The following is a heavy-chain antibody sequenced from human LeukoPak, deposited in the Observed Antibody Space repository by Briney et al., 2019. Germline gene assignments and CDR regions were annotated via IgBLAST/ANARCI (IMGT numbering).Heavy chain of an antibody. Sequence: GGSLRLSCAASGFTFSSYAMSWVRQAPGKGLEWVSAICGSGGSTYYADSVKGRFTISRDNSKNTLYLQMNSLRAEDTAVYYCASRSSWIAHFDYWGQGTLVTVSS. D-gene: IGHD6-13*01. CDR3: ASRSSWIAHFDY. CDR1: GFTFSSYA. J-gene: IGHJ4*02. CDR2: ICGSGGST. V-gene: IGHV3-23*01.